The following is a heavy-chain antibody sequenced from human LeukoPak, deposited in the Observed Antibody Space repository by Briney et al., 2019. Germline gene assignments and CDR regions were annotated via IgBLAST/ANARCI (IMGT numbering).Heavy chain of an antibody. D-gene: IGHD3-22*01. Sequence: GGSLRLSCAASGLTFSTYEMNWVRQAPEKGLEWVSYIHNSGSTIYYADSVKGRFTISRDNVKNSLYLQMNSLRAEDTAVYYCARDDYDSSTPYYFDYWGQGILVTVSS. J-gene: IGHJ4*02. V-gene: IGHV3-48*03. CDR3: ARDDYDSSTPYYFDY. CDR1: GLTFSTYE. CDR2: IHNSGSTI.